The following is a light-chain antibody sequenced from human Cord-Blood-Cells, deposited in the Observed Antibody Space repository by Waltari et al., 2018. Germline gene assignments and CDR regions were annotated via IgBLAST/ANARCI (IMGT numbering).Light chain of an antibody. CDR3: QQRSNWPLT. V-gene: IGKV3-11*01. J-gene: IGKJ4*01. CDR1: QSVSSY. Sequence: DIVLTQSPATLSLSPGEIATISCRASQSVSSYLAWYQQKPGQAPRLLIYDASNRATGIPARFSGSGSGTDFTLTISSLEPEDFAVYCCQQRSNWPLTFGGGTKVEIK. CDR2: DAS.